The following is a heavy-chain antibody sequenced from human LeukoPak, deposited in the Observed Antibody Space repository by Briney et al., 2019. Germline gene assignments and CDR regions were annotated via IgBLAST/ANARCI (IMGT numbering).Heavy chain of an antibody. J-gene: IGHJ4*02. V-gene: IGHV1-69*06. Sequence: GSSVKVSCKTSGGIFSSYAIAWVRQAPGQGLEWMGGIIPIFATTNYAQKFQGRVTITADKSTSTAYMELSSLRSEDTAVYYCASFHDYGDYFDYWGQGTLVTVSS. D-gene: IGHD4-17*01. CDR2: IIPIFATT. CDR3: ASFHDYGDYFDY. CDR1: GGIFSSYA.